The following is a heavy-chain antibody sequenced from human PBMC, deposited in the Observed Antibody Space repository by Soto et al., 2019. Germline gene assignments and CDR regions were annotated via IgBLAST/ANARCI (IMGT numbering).Heavy chain of an antibody. CDR2: IGGSGVNT. CDR3: APRWDY. D-gene: IGHD6-13*01. CDR1: GFTFSSYA. J-gene: IGHJ4*02. V-gene: IGHV3-23*01. Sequence: EVQVLESGGGLVQPGGSLRLSCAASGFTFSSYAMSWVRQAPGKGLECVSAIGGSGVNTYYADSVKGWFTVSRDNSKNTLYLQMNSLRAEDSAVYYCAPRWDYWGQGTLVTVSS.